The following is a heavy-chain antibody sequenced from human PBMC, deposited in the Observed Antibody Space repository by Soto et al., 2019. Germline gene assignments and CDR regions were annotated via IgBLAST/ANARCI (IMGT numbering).Heavy chain of an antibody. V-gene: IGHV4-34*01. CDR1: GESFNDYY. D-gene: IGHD4-17*01. J-gene: IGHJ4*02. Sequence: QVQLQQWGAGLLKPSETLSLTCAVYGESFNDYYWTWIRQSPGRGLEWIGEINHSGSTIYNPSFKSRVXXSXDXXKNQFSMKLSLVTAADAGVYYCARPVTTVATSLAYWGRGTLVTVSS. CDR3: ARPVTTVATSLAY. CDR2: INHSGST.